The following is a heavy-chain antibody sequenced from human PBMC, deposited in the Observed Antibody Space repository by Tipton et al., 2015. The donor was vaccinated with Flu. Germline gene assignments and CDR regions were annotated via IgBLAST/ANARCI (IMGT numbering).Heavy chain of an antibody. D-gene: IGHD3-10*01. CDR3: ARRGPSYYFDL. CDR2: IYYSGAT. V-gene: IGHV4-30-4*01. J-gene: IGHJ4*02. Sequence: TLSLTCTVSGGSITDGDQYWSWIRQPPGKGLEWIGNIYYSGATNYNPSLQGRITISVDASKDQFSLKVTSVTAADTAIYYCARRGPSYYFDLWGPGTLVTVSS. CDR1: GGSITDGDQY.